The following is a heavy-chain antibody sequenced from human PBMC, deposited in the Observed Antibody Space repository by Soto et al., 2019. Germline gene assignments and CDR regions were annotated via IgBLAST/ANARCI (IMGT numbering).Heavy chain of an antibody. CDR1: GFTFSNYN. D-gene: IGHD2-21*02. V-gene: IGHV3-21*01. CDR2: ISTSSAYI. Sequence: GGSLRLSCAASGFTFSNYNMNWVRQAPGKGLVWVSSISTSSAYIYYADSVKGRFTISRDNAKNSLYLQLNSLRAEDTAVYYCARDGRAYCGGDCYSDYWGQGTLATVSS. J-gene: IGHJ4*02. CDR3: ARDGRAYCGGDCYSDY.